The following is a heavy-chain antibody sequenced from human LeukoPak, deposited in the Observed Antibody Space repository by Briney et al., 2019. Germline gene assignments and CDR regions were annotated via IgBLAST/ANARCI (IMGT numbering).Heavy chain of an antibody. D-gene: IGHD3-10*01. Sequence: ASVKVSCKASGYTFTGYYMHWVRQAPGQGLEWMGWINPNSGGTNYAQKFQGRVTMTRDTSISTAYMELSRLRSDDTAVYYCARVVPLLWFGELSLRRGGRFDPWGQGTLVTVSS. CDR1: GYTFTGYY. CDR2: INPNSGGT. V-gene: IGHV1-2*02. J-gene: IGHJ5*02. CDR3: ARVVPLLWFGELSLRRGGRFDP.